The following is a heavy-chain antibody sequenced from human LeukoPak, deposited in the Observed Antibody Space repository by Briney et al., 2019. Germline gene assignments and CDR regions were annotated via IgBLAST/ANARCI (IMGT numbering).Heavy chain of an antibody. D-gene: IGHD6-19*01. CDR1: GFTFSNYW. J-gene: IGHJ4*02. Sequence: GGSLRLSCAASGFTFSNYWMRWVRQVPGKGLVCVSRINIDGTSTSYADSVKGRFTISRDNAKNALYLQMNSLRAEDTAVYYCARGSSGWYGIDYWGQGALVNVSS. CDR2: INIDGTST. V-gene: IGHV3-74*01. CDR3: ARGSSGWYGIDY.